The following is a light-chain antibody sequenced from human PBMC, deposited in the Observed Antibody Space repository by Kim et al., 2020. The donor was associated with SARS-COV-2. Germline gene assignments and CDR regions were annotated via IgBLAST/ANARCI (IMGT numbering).Light chain of an antibody. CDR2: YVS. CDR1: SSHLGSYDY. V-gene: IGLV2-14*01. CDR3: ISYTSRYTWM. Sequence: GQSLTISCTRTSSHLGSYDYVSGDQHHPPTVPNRIIYYVSNRPSGVSDRLSGAKSGSTASLTISGLQAEDEADYYCISYTSRYTWMFGGGTQLTVL. J-gene: IGLJ3*02.